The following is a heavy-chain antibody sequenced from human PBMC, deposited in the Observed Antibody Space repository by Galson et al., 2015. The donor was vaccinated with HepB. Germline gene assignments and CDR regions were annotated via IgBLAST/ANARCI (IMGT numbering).Heavy chain of an antibody. V-gene: IGHV3-30*03. CDR3: ARQRLDEAAFDS. J-gene: IGHJ4*02. D-gene: IGHD2-15*01. Sequence: SLRLSCAASGFHFGSYAIHWLRQAPGKGLEWVAGISFDARQTYYADSVEGEFTISRDKSKSTAFLQVNSLRGEDTATYYCARQRLDEAAFDSWGRGTLVIVS. CDR1: GFHFGSYA. CDR2: ISFDARQT.